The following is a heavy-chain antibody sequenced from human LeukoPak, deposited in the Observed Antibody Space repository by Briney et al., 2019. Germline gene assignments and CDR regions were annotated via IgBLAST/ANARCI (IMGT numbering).Heavy chain of an antibody. J-gene: IGHJ4*02. V-gene: IGHV1-2*02. CDR3: ARPIGSYFYYFDY. D-gene: IGHD1-26*01. CDR1: GYTFTGYY. Sequence: ASVKVSCKASGYTFTGYYIHWVRQAPGQGLEWMGWINPDSGGTNYAQKFQGRFTMTRDTSITTAYMELSRLTSDDTAVYYCARPIGSYFYYFDYWGQGSLVTVSS. CDR2: INPDSGGT.